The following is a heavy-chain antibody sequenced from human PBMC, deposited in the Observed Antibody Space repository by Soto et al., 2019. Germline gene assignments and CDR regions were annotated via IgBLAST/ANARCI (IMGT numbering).Heavy chain of an antibody. Sequence: LGESLKISCKGSGYSFTNYWIAWVRQMPGKGLEWMGIIYPSDSDTRYSPSLQGQVTISADKSISTVYLQWSSLKASDTAMYYCARHMFSNGWPQGMDVWGQGTTVTVSS. J-gene: IGHJ6*02. CDR3: ARHMFSNGWPQGMDV. D-gene: IGHD6-19*01. CDR1: GYSFTNYW. CDR2: IYPSDSDT. V-gene: IGHV5-51*01.